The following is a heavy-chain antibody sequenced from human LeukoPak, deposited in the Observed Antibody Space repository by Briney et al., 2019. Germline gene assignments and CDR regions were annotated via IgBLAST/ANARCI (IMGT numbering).Heavy chain of an antibody. CDR3: ARGCLAHYYYYMDV. V-gene: IGHV1-8*03. CDR1: GYTFTSYD. D-gene: IGHD3-16*01. Sequence: ASVKVSCKASGYTFTSYDINWVRQATGQGLEWMGWMNPNSGNTGYAQKFQGRVTITRNTSISTAYMELSSLRSEDTAVYYCARGCLAHYYYYMDVWGKGTTVTVSS. CDR2: MNPNSGNT. J-gene: IGHJ6*03.